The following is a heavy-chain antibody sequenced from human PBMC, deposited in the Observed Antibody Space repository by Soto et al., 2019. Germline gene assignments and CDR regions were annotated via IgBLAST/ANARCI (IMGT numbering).Heavy chain of an antibody. D-gene: IGHD3-3*01. J-gene: IGHJ4*02. CDR2: VILSSGIA. V-gene: IGHV1-69*01. Sequence: QVHLVQSGAEMKEPGSSVRVSCKASGGSFNSSAVGWVRQAPGQGLEWMGGVILSSGIANYPQNFQGSVTITADASTATNYMELNTLTSEDTAIFFCAGFAYKVFWTGYFPTDSWGQGTLVAVSS. CDR1: GGSFNSSA. CDR3: AGFAYKVFWTGYFPTDS.